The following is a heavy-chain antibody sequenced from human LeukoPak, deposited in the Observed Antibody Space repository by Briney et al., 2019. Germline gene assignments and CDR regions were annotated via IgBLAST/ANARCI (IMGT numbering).Heavy chain of an antibody. CDR3: AKDPNGDYIGAFDI. CDR2: ISYNGVGT. J-gene: IGHJ3*02. Sequence: PGGSLRLSCAASGFTFSRNGMSWVRQAPGKGLEWVSSISYNGVGTYYADSVKGRFTISRDNSKNTLYLQMNSLRAEDTAVYYCAKDPNGDYIGAFDIWGQGTMVTVSS. V-gene: IGHV3-23*01. CDR1: GFTFSRNG. D-gene: IGHD4-17*01.